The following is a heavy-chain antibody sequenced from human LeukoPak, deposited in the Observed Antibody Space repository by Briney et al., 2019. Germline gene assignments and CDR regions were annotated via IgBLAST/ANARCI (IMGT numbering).Heavy chain of an antibody. CDR3: ARGLRAVYNWFDP. CDR2: IYYSGST. J-gene: IGHJ5*02. V-gene: IGHV4-31*03. CDR1: GGSISSGGYY. Sequence: SQTLSLTCTVSGGSISSGGYYWSWIRQHPGKGLEWIGYIYYSGSTYYNPSLKSRVTISVDTSKNQFSLKLSSVTAADTAVYYCARGLRAVYNWFDPWGQGTLVAVSS. D-gene: IGHD3-16*01.